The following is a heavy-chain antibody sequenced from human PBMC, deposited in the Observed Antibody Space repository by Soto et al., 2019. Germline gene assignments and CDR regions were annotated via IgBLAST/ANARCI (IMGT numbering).Heavy chain of an antibody. V-gene: IGHV1-18*01. CDR1: GYTFSNYG. D-gene: IGHD2-2*01. CDR3: ASVVPGAEAWFGP. J-gene: IGHJ5*02. Sequence: QVQLVQSGGEVKRPGASVKVSCKTSGYTFSNYGITWVRQAPGQPLEWLGWISLYSDGTNYAQKFQGRVSMTTDTSTTPAYMEVRSLRSDDTAVYYCASVVPGAEAWFGPWGQGTLVTVAS. CDR2: ISLYSDGT.